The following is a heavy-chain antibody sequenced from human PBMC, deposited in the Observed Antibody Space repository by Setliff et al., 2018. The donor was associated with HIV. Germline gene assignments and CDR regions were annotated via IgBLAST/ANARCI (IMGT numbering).Heavy chain of an antibody. CDR3: ARHGYCSGTSCSGYYYYYGMDV. J-gene: IGHJ6*02. V-gene: IGHV5-51*01. CDR2: IYPGDSDT. Sequence: HGESLKISCKGSGYSFTNYWIGWVRQMPGKGLEWMGIIYPGDSDTRYSPSFQGQVTISADKSISTAYLQWSSLKASDTAMYYCARHGYCSGTSCSGYYYYYGMDVWGQGTTVTVSS. D-gene: IGHD2-2*03. CDR1: GYSFTNYW.